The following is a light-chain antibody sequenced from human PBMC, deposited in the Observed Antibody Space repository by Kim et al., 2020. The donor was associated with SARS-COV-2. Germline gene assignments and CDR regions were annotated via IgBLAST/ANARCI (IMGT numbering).Light chain of an antibody. V-gene: IGLV3-19*01. CDR2: GKN. J-gene: IGLJ3*02. CDR1: SLRRYY. Sequence: VALGQTVRITCQGDSLRRYYASWYQQKSGQDPVLVIYGKNNRPSGIPDRVSGSSSGNTASLTITGAQAEDEADYYCHSRDSSNNHLFGGGTQLTVL. CDR3: HSRDSSNNHL.